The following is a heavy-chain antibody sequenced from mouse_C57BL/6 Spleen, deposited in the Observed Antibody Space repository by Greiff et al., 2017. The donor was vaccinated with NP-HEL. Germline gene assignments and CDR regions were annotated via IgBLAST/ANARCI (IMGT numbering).Heavy chain of an antibody. V-gene: IGHV1-7*01. D-gene: IGHD1-1*01. CDR2: INPSSGYT. CDR3: APVITTVVFDD. Sequence: VQLQQSGAELAKPGASVKLSCKASGYTFTSYWMHWVKQRPGKGLEWIGYINPSSGYTKYNQKFKDKATLTADKSSSTAYMQLSSLTYEDSAVYYCAPVITTVVFDDLGQGTTLTVAS. CDR1: GYTFTSYW. J-gene: IGHJ2*01.